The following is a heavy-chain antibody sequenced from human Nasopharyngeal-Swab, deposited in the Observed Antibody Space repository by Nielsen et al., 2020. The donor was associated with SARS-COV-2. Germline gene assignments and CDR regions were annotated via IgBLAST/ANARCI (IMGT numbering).Heavy chain of an antibody. Sequence: SDTLSLTCTVSGGIIGSYHWNWIRQPPGKGLEWIGYAYYRGSTNYNPSLKSRVSMSLDSSTNRFFLRLNSVTAADTAVYYCAREGNGNDWDYYYYHMDVWGKGTAVIVSS. V-gene: IGHV4-59*01. CDR3: AREGNGNDWDYYYYHMDV. CDR2: AYYRGST. D-gene: IGHD5-12*01. CDR1: GGIIGSYH. J-gene: IGHJ6*03.